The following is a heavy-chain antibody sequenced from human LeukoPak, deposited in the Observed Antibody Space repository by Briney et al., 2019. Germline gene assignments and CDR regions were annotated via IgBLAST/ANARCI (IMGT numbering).Heavy chain of an antibody. J-gene: IGHJ6*04. CDR2: VNPNSGGT. V-gene: IGHV1-2*02. CDR1: GYTFIGYF. CDR3: ARGTGLLRFLEWPMDV. Sequence: ASVKVSCKASGYTFIGYFMHWVRQAPGQELEWMGRVNPNSGGTNYAQRFQGRVTMTRDTSINTAYMELSRLRSDDTAVYYCARGTGLLRFLEWPMDVWGKGTTVTVSS. D-gene: IGHD3-3*01.